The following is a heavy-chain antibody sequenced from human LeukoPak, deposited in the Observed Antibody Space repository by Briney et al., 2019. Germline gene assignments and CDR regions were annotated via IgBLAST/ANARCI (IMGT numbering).Heavy chain of an antibody. CDR1: GYTFTSYY. Sequence: ASVKVSCKASGYTFTSYYMHWVRQAPGQGLEWMGIINPSGGSTSYAQKFQGRVTMTRDMSTSTAYMELSSLRSEDTAVYYCARETYGSGSYHYFDYWGQGTLVTVSS. CDR3: ARETYGSGSYHYFDY. J-gene: IGHJ4*02. V-gene: IGHV1-46*01. CDR2: INPSGGST. D-gene: IGHD3-10*01.